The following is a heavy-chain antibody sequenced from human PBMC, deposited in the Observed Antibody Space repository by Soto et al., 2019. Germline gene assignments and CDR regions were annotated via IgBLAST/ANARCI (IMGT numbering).Heavy chain of an antibody. CDR1: EFTFRSYW. CDR3: ARSLPGTYGAFDL. V-gene: IGHV3-74*01. Sequence: GSLRLSCAASEFTFRSYWMHWVRQSPGKGLVWVSRISGDGSSTNYADSVKGRFTISRDNAKNTVYLQIDSLRAEDTAVYYCARSLPGTYGAFDLWGQGTMVTVSS. J-gene: IGHJ3*01. CDR2: ISGDGSST. D-gene: IGHD1-7*01.